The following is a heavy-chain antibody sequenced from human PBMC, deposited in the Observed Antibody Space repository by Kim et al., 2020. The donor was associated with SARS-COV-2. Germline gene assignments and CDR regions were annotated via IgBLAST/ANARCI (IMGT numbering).Heavy chain of an antibody. J-gene: IGHJ3*02. D-gene: IGHD3-9*01. Sequence: NPSLNSRVTISVDTSKNQFSLKLSSVTAADTAVYYCARDQTIFSQGAFDIWGQGTMVTVSS. CDR3: ARDQTIFSQGAFDI. V-gene: IGHV4-39*07.